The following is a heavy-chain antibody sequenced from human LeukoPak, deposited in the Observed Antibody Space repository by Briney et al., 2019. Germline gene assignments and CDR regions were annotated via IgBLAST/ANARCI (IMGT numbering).Heavy chain of an antibody. J-gene: IGHJ5*02. V-gene: IGHV3-23*01. CDR3: AKGPSSGSYYLNWFDP. CDR1: GFTFSSYA. D-gene: IGHD1-26*01. Sequence: GGSLRLSCAASGFTFSSYAMSWVRQAPGKGLEWVSAISGSGGSTYYADSVKGRFTISRDNSKNTLYLQMNSLRAEDTAVYYCAKGPSSGSYYLNWFDPWGQGTLVTVSS. CDR2: ISGSGGST.